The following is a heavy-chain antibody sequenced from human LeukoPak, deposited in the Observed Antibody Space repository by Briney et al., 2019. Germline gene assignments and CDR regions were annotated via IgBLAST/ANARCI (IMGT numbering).Heavy chain of an antibody. Sequence: GGSLRLSCAASGFTFNNYGMHWVRQAPGKGLEWVAVISYDGSNQYYADSAKGRFTISRDNSKNTLYLQMNSLRAEDTAVYYCAKDPSSGWSGAFDIWGQGTMVTVSS. CDR2: ISYDGSNQ. V-gene: IGHV3-30*18. J-gene: IGHJ3*02. CDR1: GFTFNNYG. D-gene: IGHD6-19*01. CDR3: AKDPSSGWSGAFDI.